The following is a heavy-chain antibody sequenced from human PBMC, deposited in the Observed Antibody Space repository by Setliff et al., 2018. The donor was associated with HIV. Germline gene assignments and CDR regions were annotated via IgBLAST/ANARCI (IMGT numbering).Heavy chain of an antibody. CDR3: ARDWSMTSRESNWFDP. J-gene: IGHJ5*02. V-gene: IGHV1-2*06. Sequence: ASVKVSCKASGYTFTDYFMHWVRQAPGQGLEWMGRINPKTGDTKYKQRFQGRVTMTRDASINTAYMELSSLTSDDTAVYYCARDWSMTSRESNWFDPWGQGTLVTVSS. CDR2: INPKTGDT. D-gene: IGHD6-6*01. CDR1: GYTFTDYF.